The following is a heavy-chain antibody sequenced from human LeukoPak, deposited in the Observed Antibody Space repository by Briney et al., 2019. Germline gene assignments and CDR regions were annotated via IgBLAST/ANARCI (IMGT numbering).Heavy chain of an antibody. CDR3: ARGIPVEFDY. D-gene: IGHD1-1*01. CDR1: GFTFSSYA. V-gene: IGHV3-30*04. J-gene: IGHJ4*02. CDR2: ISYDGSNK. Sequence: GRSLRLSCAASGFTFSSYAMHWVRQAPGKGLEWVAVISYDGSNKYYADSVKGRFTISRDNSKNTLYLQMNSLRAEDTAVYYCARGIPVEFDYWGQGTLVTVSS.